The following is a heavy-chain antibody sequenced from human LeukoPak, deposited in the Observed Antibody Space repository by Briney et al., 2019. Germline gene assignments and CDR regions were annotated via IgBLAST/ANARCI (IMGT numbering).Heavy chain of an antibody. CDR1: GFTFSSYA. CDR3: VRAGGGMDV. J-gene: IGHJ6*02. V-gene: IGHV3-48*01. Sequence: PGGSLRLSCAASGFTFSSYAMSWVRQAPGKGLECVSYISSTSSTIQYADSVKGRFTISRDNAKNSLYLQMNSLRAEDTAVYSCVRAGGGMDVWGQGTTVTVSS. D-gene: IGHD1-1*01. CDR2: ISSTSSTI.